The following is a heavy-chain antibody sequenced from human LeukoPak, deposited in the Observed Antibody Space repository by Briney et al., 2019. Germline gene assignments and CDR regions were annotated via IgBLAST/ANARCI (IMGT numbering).Heavy chain of an antibody. D-gene: IGHD3-22*01. CDR1: GFTFRSNW. Sequence: PGGSLRLSCAASGFTFRSNWMSWVRQVPGKGLEWVANIRGDGSEKYYVDSVKGRFTISRVNVKNSLYLQMNSLRAEDTAVYYCARDRGWNCFDSWGQGTLVTVSS. J-gene: IGHJ4*02. CDR3: ARDRGWNCFDS. V-gene: IGHV3-7*01. CDR2: IRGDGSEK.